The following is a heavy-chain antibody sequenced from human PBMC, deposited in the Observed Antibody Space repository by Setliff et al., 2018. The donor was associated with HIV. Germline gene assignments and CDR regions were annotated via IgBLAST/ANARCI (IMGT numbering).Heavy chain of an antibody. CDR2: ISGFHGNT. D-gene: IGHD6-19*01. V-gene: IGHV1-18*01. CDR3: GRVPYKSAWFSGGHKPFDV. J-gene: IGHJ3*01. Sequence: ASVKVSCKASGYSFSQYGISWVRQAPGQGLEWMGWISGFHGNTKYGQNFQGRVTMTIDPSTSTVYLDLRILTSDDTAVYYCGRVPYKSAWFSGGHKPFDVWGQGTMVTVSS. CDR1: GYSFSQYG.